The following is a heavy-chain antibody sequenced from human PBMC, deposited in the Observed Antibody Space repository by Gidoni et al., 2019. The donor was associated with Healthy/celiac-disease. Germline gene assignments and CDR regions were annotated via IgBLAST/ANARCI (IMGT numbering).Heavy chain of an antibody. D-gene: IGHD3-22*01. V-gene: IGHV3-48*02. CDR3: ARDGSYDSSGYYYFFLSRGSTSFDY. CDR2: ISSSSSTI. Sequence: EVQLVESGGGLVQPGGSLRLSCAASGFTFSSYSMNWVRQAPGKGLEWVSYISSSSSTIYYADSVKGRFTISRDNAKNSLYLQMNSLRDEDTAVYYCARDGSYDSSGYYYFFLSRGSTSFDYWGQGTLVTVSS. J-gene: IGHJ4*02. CDR1: GFTFSSYS.